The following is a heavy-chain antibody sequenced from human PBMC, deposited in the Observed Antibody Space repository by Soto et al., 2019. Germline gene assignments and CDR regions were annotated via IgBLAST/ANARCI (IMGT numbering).Heavy chain of an antibody. CDR3: ARGPSKSGSDY. CDR2: IIPILGLA. CDR1: GGTFSSFT. Sequence: QVQLVQSGAEVKKPGSSVKVSCKASGGTFSSFTISWVRQAPGQGLEWMGRIIPILGLANYAQKFQDRVTITADKSTSTGYMELSSLRSEDTAVYYCARGPSKSGSDYWGQGTLVTVSS. J-gene: IGHJ4*02. D-gene: IGHD5-12*01. V-gene: IGHV1-69*02.